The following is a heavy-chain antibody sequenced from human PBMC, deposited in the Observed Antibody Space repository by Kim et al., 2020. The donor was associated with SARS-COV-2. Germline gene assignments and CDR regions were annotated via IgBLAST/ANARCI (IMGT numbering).Heavy chain of an antibody. Sequence: GGSLRLSCAASGFTFDDYAMHWVRQAPGKGLELVSLISGDGGSTYYADSVKGRFTISRDNSKNSLYLQMNSLRTEDTALYYCAKDMGGPRPIFIAARQDGGFDYWGQGTLVTVSS. CDR1: GFTFDDYA. CDR2: ISGDGGST. V-gene: IGHV3-43*02. D-gene: IGHD6-6*01. J-gene: IGHJ4*02. CDR3: AKDMGGPRPIFIAARQDGGFDY.